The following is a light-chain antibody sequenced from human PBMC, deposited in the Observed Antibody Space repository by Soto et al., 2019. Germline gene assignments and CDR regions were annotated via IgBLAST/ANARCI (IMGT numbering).Light chain of an antibody. V-gene: IGKV3-20*01. J-gene: IGKJ1*01. CDR1: QSVSGNF. Sequence: EIVLMRSPGTLSLSPGERATLSCWASQSVSGNFLAWYQVKPGQAPRLVVYGASTRASGFPDRFSGSGSGTDFTLTISRLEPEDFAMYYCQVYNSSPWTFGQGTKVDI. CDR3: QVYNSSPWT. CDR2: GAS.